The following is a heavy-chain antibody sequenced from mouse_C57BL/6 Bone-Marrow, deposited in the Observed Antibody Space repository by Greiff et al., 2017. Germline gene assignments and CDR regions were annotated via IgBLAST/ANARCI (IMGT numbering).Heavy chain of an antibody. Sequence: VPLVESGPELVKPGASVKISCKASGYAFSRSWMNWVKQRPGKGLAWIGRFYPGDGDTKYNGQLKGKATLTAHKSSSTAFMQLSSLTSEDSAVYFCAPGYGSWYFDVWGTGTTVTVSS. CDR1: GYAFSRSW. D-gene: IGHD1-1*01. CDR2: FYPGDGDT. CDR3: APGYGSWYFDV. V-gene: IGHV1-82*01. J-gene: IGHJ1*03.